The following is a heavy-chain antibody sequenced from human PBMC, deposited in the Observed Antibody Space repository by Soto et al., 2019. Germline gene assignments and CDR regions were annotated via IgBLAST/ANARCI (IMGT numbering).Heavy chain of an antibody. V-gene: IGHV4-39*07. CDR2: IYYSGST. CDR1: GGSISSSSYY. J-gene: IGHJ4*02. CDR3: ARGSGYGDYPEFDY. Sequence: PSETLSLTCTVSGGSISSSSYYWGWIRQPPGKGLEWIGSIYYSGSTYYNPSLKSRVTISVDTSTNQFSLKLSSVTAADTVVYYCARGSGYGDYPEFDYWGQGTLITVSS. D-gene: IGHD4-17*01.